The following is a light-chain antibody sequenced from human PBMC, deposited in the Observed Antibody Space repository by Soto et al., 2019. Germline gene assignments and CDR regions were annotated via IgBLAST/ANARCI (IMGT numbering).Light chain of an antibody. Sequence: NFMLTQPHSVSESPGKTVTISCTRSGGGIASNYVQWYQQRPGSAPTTVIYEDNQRPSGVPDRFSGSIDSSSNSASLTISGLKTEDEADYYCQSYDSSNPYVVFGGGTKLTVL. J-gene: IGLJ2*01. CDR3: QSYDSSNPYVV. CDR1: GGGIASNY. CDR2: EDN. V-gene: IGLV6-57*04.